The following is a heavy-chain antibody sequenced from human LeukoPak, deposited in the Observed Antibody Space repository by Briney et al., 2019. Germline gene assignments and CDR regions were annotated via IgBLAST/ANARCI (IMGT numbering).Heavy chain of an antibody. CDR3: AVYYDFWSGYFAV. Sequence: PSETLSLTCTVSGGSISSYYWSWIRQPPGKGLEWIGYIYYSGSTNYNPSLKSRVTISVDTSKNQFSLKLSSVTAADTAVYYCAVYYDFWSGYFAVWGKGTTVTVSS. D-gene: IGHD3-3*01. J-gene: IGHJ6*04. CDR1: GGSISSYY. CDR2: IYYSGST. V-gene: IGHV4-59*01.